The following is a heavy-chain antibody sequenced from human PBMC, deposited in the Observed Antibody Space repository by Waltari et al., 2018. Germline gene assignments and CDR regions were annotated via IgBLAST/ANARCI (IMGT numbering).Heavy chain of an antibody. CDR2: IHYTGDT. V-gene: IGHV4-38-2*01. D-gene: IGHD1-26*01. J-gene: IGHJ4*02. CDR3: AGHEWGLPGF. Sequence: QVQLQESGPGLVKPSETLSLTCGVSGYSITSAYWWARFRQPPGKGLEWIASIHYTGDTQYSPSLKSRVTISADKSKNEVSLRPTSVTAADTAVYYCAGHEWGLPGFWGQGTLVTVSS. CDR1: GYSITSAYW.